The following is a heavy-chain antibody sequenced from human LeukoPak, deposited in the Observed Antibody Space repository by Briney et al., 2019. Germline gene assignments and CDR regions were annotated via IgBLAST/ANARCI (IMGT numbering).Heavy chain of an antibody. CDR3: AKDSHWILFDY. CDR2: IGGSGTRT. V-gene: IGHV3-23*01. J-gene: IGHJ4*02. CDR1: GFTFTTYG. Sequence: GGSLRLSCSASGFTFTTYGMNWVRQASGKGLEWVSGIGGSGTRTYYADSVKGRFTISRDNSKNTLYLQMNSLRDEDTAVYYCAKDSHWILFDYWGQGTLVTVSS. D-gene: IGHD2-2*03.